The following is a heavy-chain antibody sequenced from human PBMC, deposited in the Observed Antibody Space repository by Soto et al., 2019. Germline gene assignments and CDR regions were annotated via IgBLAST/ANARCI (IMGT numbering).Heavy chain of an antibody. CDR1: GGSISGHY. D-gene: IGHD3-16*01. Sequence: QVQLQESGPGLVKPSETLSLSCSVSGGSISGHYWSWVRQTPGKGLEWIGYMYYSGSTNYNPSLKSRVTISVDTPKTPFSLRLTSVTAADTAVYYCARGPYYDLIWNYYYMDVWGKGTTVTVSS. CDR2: MYYSGST. CDR3: ARGPYYDLIWNYYYMDV. V-gene: IGHV4-59*08. J-gene: IGHJ6*03.